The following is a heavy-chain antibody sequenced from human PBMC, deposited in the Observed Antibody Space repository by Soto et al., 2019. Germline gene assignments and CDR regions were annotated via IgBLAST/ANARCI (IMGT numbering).Heavy chain of an antibody. Sequence: QVQLVESGGGVVQPGRSLRLSCAASGFTFSSYAMHWVRQAPGKGLEWVAVISYDGSNKYYADSVKGRFSISRDNSKNTLYLQMNSLRAEDTAVYYCSRGEYSSSFDYWVQGTLVTVS. J-gene: IGHJ4*02. CDR1: GFTFSSYA. CDR2: ISYDGSNK. V-gene: IGHV3-30-3*01. CDR3: SRGEYSSSFDY. D-gene: IGHD6-6*01.